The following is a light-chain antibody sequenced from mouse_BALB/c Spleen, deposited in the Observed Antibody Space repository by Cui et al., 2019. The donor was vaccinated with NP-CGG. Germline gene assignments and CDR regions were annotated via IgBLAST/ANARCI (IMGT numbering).Light chain of an antibody. Sequence: QAVVTQESALTTSPDETVTLTCRSSIGAVTTNNYANWVQEKPDHLFTGLIGGTNNRAPGVPARFSGSLIGDKAALTITGAQTEDEAIYFCVLWYSNHWVFGGGTKLTVL. CDR2: GTN. V-gene: IGLV1*01. J-gene: IGLJ1*01. CDR1: IGAVTTNNY. CDR3: VLWYSNHWV.